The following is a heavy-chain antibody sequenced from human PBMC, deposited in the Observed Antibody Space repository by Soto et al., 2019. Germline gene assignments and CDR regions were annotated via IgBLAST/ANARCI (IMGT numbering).Heavy chain of an antibody. CDR3: TKTPRSYYYYMNV. CDR1: GFTFSTYA. V-gene: IGHV3-23*01. D-gene: IGHD3-10*01. Sequence: EVQVLESGGGLVQPGGSLRLSCVASGFTFSTYAMNWVRQAPGKGLEWVSGISGSGSDRYYADSVRARFTISRDNSNNTLNLQMDSLRAEDTAINYCTKTPRSYYYYMNVWGKGTTVTVSS. J-gene: IGHJ6*03. CDR2: ISGSGSDR.